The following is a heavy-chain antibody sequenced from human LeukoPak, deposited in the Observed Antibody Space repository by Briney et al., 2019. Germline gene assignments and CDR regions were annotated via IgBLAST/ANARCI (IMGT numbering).Heavy chain of an antibody. J-gene: IGHJ4*02. Sequence: SETLSLTCAVYGGSFSGYYWSWIRQPPGKGLEWIGEINHSGSTNYNPSLKSRVTLSVDTSRNQFSLKLTSVTAADTALYYCARGIVPAAHFDYWGQGALVTVSS. CDR1: GGSFSGYY. CDR3: ARGIVPAAHFDY. V-gene: IGHV4-34*01. D-gene: IGHD2-2*01. CDR2: INHSGST.